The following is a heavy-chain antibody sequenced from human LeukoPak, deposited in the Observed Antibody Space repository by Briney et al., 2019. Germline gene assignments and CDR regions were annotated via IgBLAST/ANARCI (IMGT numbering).Heavy chain of an antibody. CDR3: ATSSPYSSSLQYGMDV. Sequence: GASVKVSCKASGYTFTSYGISWVRQAPGQGLEWMGWISAYNGNTNYAQKLQGRVTMTTDTSTSTAYMELRSLRSDDTAVYYCATSSPYSSSLQYGMDVWGQGTTVTVSS. J-gene: IGHJ6*02. CDR1: GYTFTSYG. D-gene: IGHD6-6*01. V-gene: IGHV1-18*01. CDR2: ISAYNGNT.